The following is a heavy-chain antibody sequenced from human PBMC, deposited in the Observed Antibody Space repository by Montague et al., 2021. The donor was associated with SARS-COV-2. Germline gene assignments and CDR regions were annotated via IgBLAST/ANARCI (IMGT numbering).Heavy chain of an antibody. CDR2: IKQDGSEK. D-gene: IGHD3-3*01. V-gene: IGHV3-7*01. CDR1: GFTFSSYW. Sequence: SLRLSCAASGFTFSSYWMSWVRQAPGKELEWVANIKQDGSEKYYVDSVKGRFTISRDNAKNSLYLQMNSLRAEDTAVYYCARDSFWSGYYTDYYGVDVWGQGTTVTVSS. J-gene: IGHJ6*02. CDR3: ARDSFWSGYYTDYYGVDV.